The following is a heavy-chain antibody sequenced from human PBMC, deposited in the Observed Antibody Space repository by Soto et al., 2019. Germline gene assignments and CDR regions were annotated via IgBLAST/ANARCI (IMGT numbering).Heavy chain of an antibody. J-gene: IGHJ4*02. CDR3: ARGGLSFRESGFDC. CDR1: GFTVGSNH. Sequence: EVQLVESGGGLVQPGGSLRLSCAASGFTVGSNHMTWVRQAPGKGLEWVSVIYTGGETYYLDSVKGRFTISRHNSRNTLYLKMNNLRAEVTAMYYCARGGLSFRESGFDCWGQGTLVTVSS. D-gene: IGHD3-10*01. CDR2: IYTGGET. V-gene: IGHV3-53*04.